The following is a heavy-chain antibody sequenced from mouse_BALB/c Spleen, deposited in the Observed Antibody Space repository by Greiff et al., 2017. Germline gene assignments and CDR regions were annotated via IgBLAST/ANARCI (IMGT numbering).Heavy chain of an antibody. CDR2: INPSTGYT. Sequence: QVHVKQSGAELAKPGASVKMSCKASGYTFTSYWMHWVKQRPGQGLEWIGYINPSTGYTEYNQKFKDKATLTADKSSSTAYMQLSSLTSEDSAVYYCARGDNLYYFDYWGQGTTLTVSS. CDR3: ARGDNLYYFDY. CDR1: GYTFTSYW. D-gene: IGHD1-3*01. J-gene: IGHJ2*01. V-gene: IGHV1-7*01.